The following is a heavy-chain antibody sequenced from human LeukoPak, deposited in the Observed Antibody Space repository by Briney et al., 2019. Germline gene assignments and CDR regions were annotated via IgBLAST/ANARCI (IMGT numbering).Heavy chain of an antibody. D-gene: IGHD7-27*01. J-gene: IGHJ4*02. Sequence: SETLSLTCTVSGGSISSYYWSWIRQPPGKGLEWIGYIYYSGSTNYNPSLKSRVTISVDTSKNQFSLKLSSVTAADTAVYYCARPGLVTGVPFDYWGQGTLVTVSS. V-gene: IGHV4-59*01. CDR3: ARPGLVTGVPFDY. CDR2: IYYSGST. CDR1: GGSISSYY.